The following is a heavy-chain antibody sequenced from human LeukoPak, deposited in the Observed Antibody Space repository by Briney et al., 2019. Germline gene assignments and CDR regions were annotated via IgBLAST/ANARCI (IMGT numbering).Heavy chain of an antibody. J-gene: IGHJ4*02. CDR1: GGTFSSYA. CDR3: ARGPIYQHFQTTYDY. V-gene: IGHV1-69*13. D-gene: IGHD2/OR15-2a*01. CDR2: IIPIFGTA. Sequence: GASEKVSCKASGGTFSSYAIGWVRQAPGQGLEWMGGIIPIFGTANYAQKFQGRVTITADESTSTAYMELSSLRSEDTAVYYCARGPIYQHFQTTYDYWAQGTLVTVSS.